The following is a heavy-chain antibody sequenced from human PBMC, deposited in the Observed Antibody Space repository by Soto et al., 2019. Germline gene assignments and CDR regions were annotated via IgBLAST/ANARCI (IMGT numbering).Heavy chain of an antibody. D-gene: IGHD3-10*01. CDR3: ALDLTVLLWFGESPHPDY. CDR2: IWYDGSNK. V-gene: IGHV3-33*01. J-gene: IGHJ4*02. CDR1: GFTFSSYG. Sequence: GGSLRLSCAASGFTFSSYGMHWVRQAPGKGLEWVAVIWYDGSNKYYADSVKGRFTISRDNSKNTLYLQMNSLRAEDTAVYYCALDLTVLLWFGESPHPDYWGQGTLVTVSS.